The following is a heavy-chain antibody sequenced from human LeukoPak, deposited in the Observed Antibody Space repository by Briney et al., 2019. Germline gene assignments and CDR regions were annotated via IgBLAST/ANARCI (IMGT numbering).Heavy chain of an antibody. V-gene: IGHV1-2*02. CDR3: ARVAGSYPHFDY. Sequence: ASVKVSCKASGYTFTGYYMHWVRQAPGQGLEWMGWINPNSGGTNYAQKFQGRVTMTRDTSISTAYMELRSLRSDDTAVYYCARVAGSYPHFDYWGQGTLVTVSS. J-gene: IGHJ4*02. CDR1: GYTFTGYY. D-gene: IGHD1-26*01. CDR2: INPNSGGT.